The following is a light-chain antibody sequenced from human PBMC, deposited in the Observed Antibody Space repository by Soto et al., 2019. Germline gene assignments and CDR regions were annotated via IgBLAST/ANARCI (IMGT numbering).Light chain of an antibody. CDR3: QQFGSAWT. CDR2: KAS. Sequence: DVQMTQKTSTLSASVGDRVSITCRASQSISSWLAWYQQKPGKAPKLLIYKASSLESGVPSRFSGSGSGTDFTLTISRLEPEDFAVYYCQQFGSAWTFGQGTKVDIK. V-gene: IGKV1-5*03. CDR1: QSISSW. J-gene: IGKJ1*01.